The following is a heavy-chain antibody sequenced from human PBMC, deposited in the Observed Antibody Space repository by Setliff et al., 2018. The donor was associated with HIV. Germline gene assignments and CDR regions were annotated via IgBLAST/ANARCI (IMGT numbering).Heavy chain of an antibody. Sequence: GASVKVSSRASEYTLTELSRHWVRQAPGKGLEWMGGFDPEDGETMHVEKFQGRVTMSEDTSTDTAYMELSSLTSEDTAVYYCATRSYYYDTSGFSSRGAFDIWGQGTMVTVSS. V-gene: IGHV1-24*01. CDR2: FDPEDGET. CDR3: ATRSYYYDTSGFSSRGAFDI. D-gene: IGHD3-22*01. J-gene: IGHJ3*02. CDR1: EYTLTELS.